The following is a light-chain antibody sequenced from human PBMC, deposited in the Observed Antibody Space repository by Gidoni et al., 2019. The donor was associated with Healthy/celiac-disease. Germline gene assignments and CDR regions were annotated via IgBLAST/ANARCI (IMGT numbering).Light chain of an antibody. CDR2: LGS. J-gene: IGKJ1*01. CDR1: QSLLHGNGYNY. Sequence: DIVMTQSTLSLPVTPGEPASISCRSSQSLLHGNGYNYLDWYLQKPGQSPQLLIYLGSNRASGVPDRFSGSGSGTDFTLKISRVEAEDVGVYYCMQALQTPWTFGQGTKVEIK. CDR3: MQALQTPWT. V-gene: IGKV2-28*01.